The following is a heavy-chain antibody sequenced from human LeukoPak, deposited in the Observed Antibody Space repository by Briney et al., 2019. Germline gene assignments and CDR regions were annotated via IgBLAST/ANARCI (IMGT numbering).Heavy chain of an antibody. CDR1: GFTFSSYG. V-gene: IGHV3-13*01. D-gene: IGHD3-22*01. CDR2: IGTAGDT. J-gene: IGHJ3*02. Sequence: GGSLRLSCAASGFTFSSYGMSWVRQATGKGLEWVSAIGTAGDTYYPGSVKGRFTISRENAKNSLYLQMNSLRAGDTAVYYCARGSLESSGYYFDAFDIWGQGTMVTVSS. CDR3: ARGSLESSGYYFDAFDI.